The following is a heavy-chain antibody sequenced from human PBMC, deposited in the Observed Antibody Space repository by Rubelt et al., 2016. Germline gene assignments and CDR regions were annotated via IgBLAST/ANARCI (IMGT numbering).Heavy chain of an antibody. CDR3: AREGYDYVWGSYRSEAFDI. J-gene: IGHJ3*02. D-gene: IGHD3-16*02. CDR1: GGSFSGYY. CDR2: INHSGST. V-gene: IGHV4-34*01. Sequence: QVQLQQWGAGLLKPSETLSLTCAVYGGSFSGYYWSWIRQPPGKGLEWIGEINHSGSTNYNPSLKSRVTISVDTSKNQFSLKLSSVTAADTAVYYCAREGYDYVWGSYRSEAFDIWGQGTMVTVSS.